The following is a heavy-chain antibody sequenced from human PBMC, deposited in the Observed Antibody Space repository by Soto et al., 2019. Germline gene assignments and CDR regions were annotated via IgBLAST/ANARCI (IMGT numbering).Heavy chain of an antibody. CDR1: GYTFTSYG. J-gene: IGHJ4*02. CDR3: ARDLRIVVVVAANYYFDY. V-gene: IGHV1-18*01. D-gene: IGHD2-15*01. Sequence: ASVKVSCKASGYTFTSYGFSWVRQAPGQGLEWMGWISAYNGNTNYAQKLQGRVTMTTDTSTSTAYMELRSLRSDDTAVYYCARDLRIVVVVAANYYFDYWGQGTLVTVSS. CDR2: ISAYNGNT.